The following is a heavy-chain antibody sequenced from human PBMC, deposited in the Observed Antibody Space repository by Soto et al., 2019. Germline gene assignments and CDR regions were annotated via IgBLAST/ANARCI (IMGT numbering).Heavy chain of an antibody. D-gene: IGHD4-17*01. V-gene: IGHV3-33*01. J-gene: IGHJ6*02. Sequence: PGGSLRLSCAASGFTFSSYGMHWVRQAPGKGLEWVAVIWYDGSNKYYADSVKGRFTISRDNSKNTLYLQMNSLRAEDTAVYYCARAYGDYGEDYYYYYGMDVWGQGTTVTVSS. CDR3: ARAYGDYGEDYYYYYGMDV. CDR1: GFTFSSYG. CDR2: IWYDGSNK.